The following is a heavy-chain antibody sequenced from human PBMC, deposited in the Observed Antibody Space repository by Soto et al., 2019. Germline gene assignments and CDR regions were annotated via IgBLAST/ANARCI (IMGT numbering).Heavy chain of an antibody. CDR1: GGSISSYY. J-gene: IGHJ4*02. Sequence: SETLSLTCTVSGGSISSYYWSWIRQPPGKGLEWIGYIYYSGSTNYNPSLKSRVTISVDTSKNQFSLKLSSVTAADTAVYYCARHVIGTYSSGWFPPQFDYWGQGTLVTVSS. CDR2: IYYSGST. D-gene: IGHD6-19*01. CDR3: ARHVIGTYSSGWFPPQFDY. V-gene: IGHV4-59*08.